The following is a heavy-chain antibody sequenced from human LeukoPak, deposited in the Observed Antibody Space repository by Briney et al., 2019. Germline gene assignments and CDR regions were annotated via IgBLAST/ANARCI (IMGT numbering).Heavy chain of an antibody. CDR2: IYYSGST. CDR3: ARRSYDFWSGYFDY. D-gene: IGHD3-3*01. CDR1: GGSISSYY. Sequence: PSETLSLTCTVSGGSISSYYWSWIRQPPGKGLEWIGSIYYSGSTYYNPSLKSRVTISVDTSKNQFSLKLSSVTAADTAVYYCARRSYDFWSGYFDYWGQGTLVTVSS. V-gene: IGHV4-59*05. J-gene: IGHJ4*02.